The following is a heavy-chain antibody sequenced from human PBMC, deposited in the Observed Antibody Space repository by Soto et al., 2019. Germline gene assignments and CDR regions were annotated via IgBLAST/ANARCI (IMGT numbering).Heavy chain of an antibody. J-gene: IGHJ4*02. CDR1: GGTFSSYA. Sequence: QVQLVQSGAEVKKPGSSVKVSCKASGGTFSSYAISWVRQAPGQGLEWMGGIIPIFGTANYAQKFQGRVTITADESTSTAYMELSSLRSEDTAVYYCARGVWSGYNWGLGYFDYWGQGTLVTVSS. CDR3: ARGVWSGYNWGLGYFDY. CDR2: IIPIFGTA. V-gene: IGHV1-69*12. D-gene: IGHD3-3*01.